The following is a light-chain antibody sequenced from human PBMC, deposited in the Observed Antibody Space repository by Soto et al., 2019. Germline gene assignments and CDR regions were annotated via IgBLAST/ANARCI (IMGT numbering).Light chain of an antibody. CDR3: QQYGRSPTWT. CDR2: GAS. Sequence: IVMTQSPATLSVSPWGRATLSCRASQSISDTLAWYQQKPGQAPRLLLYGASKRATGFPARFSGSGSGTDFTLTISRLEPEASAVYDGQQYGRSPTWTFGQGTKVDIK. CDR1: QSISDT. V-gene: IGKV3-20*01. J-gene: IGKJ1*01.